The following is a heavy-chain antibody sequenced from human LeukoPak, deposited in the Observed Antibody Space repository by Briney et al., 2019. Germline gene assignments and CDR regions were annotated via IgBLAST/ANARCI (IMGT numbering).Heavy chain of an antibody. D-gene: IGHD3-16*01. CDR3: ARKGITSDYYYYYMDV. V-gene: IGHV1-18*01. J-gene: IGHJ6*03. Sequence: GASVKVSCKASGYTFSSYGISWVRQAPGQGLEWMGWISANNGNTKYAQNLQGRVTMTTDTSTSTAYMERRSLRSDDTAVYYCARKGITSDYYYYYMDVWGKGTTVTVSS. CDR2: ISANNGNT. CDR1: GYTFSSYG.